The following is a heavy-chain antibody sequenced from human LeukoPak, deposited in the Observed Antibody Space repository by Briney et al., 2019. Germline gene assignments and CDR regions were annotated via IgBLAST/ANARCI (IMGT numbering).Heavy chain of an antibody. CDR3: AKTTTGYSSGRFPGWPVDY. D-gene: IGHD6-19*01. J-gene: IGHJ4*02. V-gene: IGHV3-23*01. Sequence: GGSLRLSCAASGFTFSSYAMYWVRQAPGKGLEWVSGIFGSGGSTHYADSVKRRFTISRDNSKNQVYLQMHSLRAEDTAVYYCAKTTTGYSSGRFPGWPVDYWGQGTLVTVSS. CDR1: GFTFSSYA. CDR2: IFGSGGST.